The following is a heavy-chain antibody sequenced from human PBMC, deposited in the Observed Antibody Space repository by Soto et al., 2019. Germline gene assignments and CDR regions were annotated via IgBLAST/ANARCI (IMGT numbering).Heavy chain of an antibody. Sequence: QVQMQASGPGLVKPSETLSLTCTVSGGSISSYYWSWIRQPAGKGLEWIGRIYTSGSTNYNPSLKSRVTISVDTSKNQFSLKLSSVTAADTAVYYCARGANYYDSSGHPRIFDYWGQGTLVTVSS. CDR1: GGSISSYY. J-gene: IGHJ4*02. CDR2: IYTSGST. CDR3: ARGANYYDSSGHPRIFDY. V-gene: IGHV4-4*07. D-gene: IGHD3-22*01.